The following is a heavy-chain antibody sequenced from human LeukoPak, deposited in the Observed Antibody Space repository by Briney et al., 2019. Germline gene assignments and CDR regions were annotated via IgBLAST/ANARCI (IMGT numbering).Heavy chain of an antibody. Sequence: ASVKVSCKVSGYTLTELSMHWVRQAPGKGLEWMGGFDPEDGETIYAQKFQGRVTMTEDTSTDTAYMELSSLRSEDTAVYYCATWGESGYCSSTSCYSIDYWGQGTLVTVSS. CDR2: FDPEDGET. CDR1: GYTLTELS. D-gene: IGHD2-2*02. J-gene: IGHJ4*02. V-gene: IGHV1-24*01. CDR3: ATWGESGYCSSTSCYSIDY.